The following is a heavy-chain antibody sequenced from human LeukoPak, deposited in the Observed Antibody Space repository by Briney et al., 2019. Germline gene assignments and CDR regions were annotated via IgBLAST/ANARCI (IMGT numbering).Heavy chain of an antibody. CDR3: AKDDIVVVPAANPHDY. J-gene: IGHJ4*02. CDR1: GFTVSSIH. Sequence: GRSLRLSCAASGFTVSSIHMVWVRQAPGKGLEWVSVTYTGGNSYYADSVKGRFTISRDNSKNTLYLQMNSLRAEDTAVYYCAKDDIVVVPAANPHDYWGQGTLVTVSS. CDR2: TYTGGNS. D-gene: IGHD2-2*01. V-gene: IGHV3-53*01.